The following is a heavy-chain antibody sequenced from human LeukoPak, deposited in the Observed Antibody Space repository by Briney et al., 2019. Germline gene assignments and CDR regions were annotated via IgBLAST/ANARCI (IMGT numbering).Heavy chain of an antibody. CDR1: GYSISSGYY. V-gene: IGHV4-38-2*02. J-gene: IGHJ4*02. D-gene: IGHD2-2*01. Sequence: SETLSLTCSVSGYSISSGYYWGWIRQPPGMGLEWIGYIYYSGSTNYNPSLKSRVTISVDTSKNQFSLKLSSVTAADTAVYYCASRYCSSTSCSDYWGQGTLVTVSS. CDR3: ASRYCSSTSCSDY. CDR2: IYYSGST.